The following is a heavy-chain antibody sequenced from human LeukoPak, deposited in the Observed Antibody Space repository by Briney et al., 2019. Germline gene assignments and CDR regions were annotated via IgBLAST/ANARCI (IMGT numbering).Heavy chain of an antibody. CDR3: ARDQSPIEMSFGY. Sequence: GRSLRLSCAASGFTVSSHYMSWVRQAPGKGLEWVSIIYSGGSTYYADSVKGRFTISRDNSQNTLYLQMNSLRAEDTAMYFCARDQSPIEMSFGYWGQGSLVTVSS. D-gene: IGHD5-24*01. V-gene: IGHV3-53*01. CDR2: IYSGGST. CDR1: GFTVSSHY. J-gene: IGHJ4*02.